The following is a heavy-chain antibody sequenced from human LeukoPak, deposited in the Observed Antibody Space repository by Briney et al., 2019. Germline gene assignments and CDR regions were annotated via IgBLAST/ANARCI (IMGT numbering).Heavy chain of an antibody. D-gene: IGHD1-14*01. V-gene: IGHV3-48*03. CDR1: GFTLSTYE. CDR3: ATLSDRNFYYSYGLDV. J-gene: IGHJ6*02. Sequence: GGSLRLSCAASGFTLSTYEMNWVRQAPGKGLEWVAYIGRYGVTTYYADSVKGRFTISGDNAKISLNLQMNSLRAEDTAVYYCATLSDRNFYYSYGLDVWGQGTTVTVS. CDR2: IGRYGVTT.